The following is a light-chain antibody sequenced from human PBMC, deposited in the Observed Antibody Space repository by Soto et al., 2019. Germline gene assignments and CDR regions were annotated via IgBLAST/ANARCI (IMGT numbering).Light chain of an antibody. Sequence: EIVLTQCPATLSLSPGERATLSCRASQSVISYLAWYQQKRGQAPRLLIYDTSNRATGIPARFSGSGSGTDFTLTISSLEPEDFAVYYCQQRRNWPLTFGGGTKVEIK. CDR1: QSVISY. V-gene: IGKV3-11*01. J-gene: IGKJ4*01. CDR3: QQRRNWPLT. CDR2: DTS.